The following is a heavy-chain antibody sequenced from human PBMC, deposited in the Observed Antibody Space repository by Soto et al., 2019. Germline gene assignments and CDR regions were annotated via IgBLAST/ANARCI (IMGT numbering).Heavy chain of an antibody. Sequence: PGGSLRLSCAASGFTFSGYGMIWVRQAPGKGLAWVSDTRGTGGTNYYADYVKGRLNISRDNSTNTLYMTMNRLRAEDTAIYYCARENRDSGSFDYWGQGALVTVSS. CDR3: ARENRDSGSFDY. CDR2: TRGTGGTN. CDR1: GFTFSGYG. V-gene: IGHV3-23*01. D-gene: IGHD6-19*01. J-gene: IGHJ4*02.